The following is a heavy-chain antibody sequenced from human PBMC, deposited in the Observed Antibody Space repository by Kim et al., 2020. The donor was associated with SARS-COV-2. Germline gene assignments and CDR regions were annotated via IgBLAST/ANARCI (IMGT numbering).Heavy chain of an antibody. CDR2: INHSGST. J-gene: IGHJ4*02. CDR3: ARGTDY. V-gene: IGHV4-34*01. CDR1: GGSFSGYY. Sequence: SETLSLTCAVYGGSFSGYYWSWIRQPPGKGLEWIGEINHSGSTNYNPSLKSRVTISVDTSKNQFSLKLSSVTAADTAVYYCARGTDYWGQGTLVTVSS.